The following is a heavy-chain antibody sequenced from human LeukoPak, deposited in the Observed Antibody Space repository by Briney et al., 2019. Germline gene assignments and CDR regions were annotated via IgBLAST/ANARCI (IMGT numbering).Heavy chain of an antibody. Sequence: GESLKISCAASGFTFDDYGMSWVRQAPGKGLEWVSGINWNGGSTGYADSVKGRFTISRDNAKSSLYLQMNSLRAEDTALYYCAKVEMYYYDSSPAPYFDYWGQGTLVTVSS. CDR3: AKVEMYYYDSSPAPYFDY. V-gene: IGHV3-20*04. D-gene: IGHD3-22*01. CDR1: GFTFDDYG. CDR2: INWNGGST. J-gene: IGHJ4*02.